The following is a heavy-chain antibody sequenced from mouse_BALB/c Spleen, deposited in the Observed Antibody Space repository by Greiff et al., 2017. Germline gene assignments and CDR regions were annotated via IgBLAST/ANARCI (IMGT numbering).Heavy chain of an antibody. J-gene: IGHJ2*01. CDR2: ISSGGST. CDR1: GFTFSSYA. D-gene: IGHD1-2*01. V-gene: IGHV5-6-5*01. Sequence: EVNVVESGGGLVKPGGSLKLSCAASGFTFSSYAMSWVRQTPEKRLEWVASISSGGSTYYPDSVKGRFTISRDNARNILYLQMSSLRSEDTAMYYCARDPHYYGFLLTFFDYWGQGTTLTVSS. CDR3: ARDPHYYGFLLTFFDY.